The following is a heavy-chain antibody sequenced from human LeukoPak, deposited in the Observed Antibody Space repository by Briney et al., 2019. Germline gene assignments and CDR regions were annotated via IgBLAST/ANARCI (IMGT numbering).Heavy chain of an antibody. CDR3: ARGKGDYYFDY. D-gene: IGHD2-21*02. CDR1: GGSISSYY. Sequence: ASETLSLTCTVSGGSISSYYWSWIRQPPGKGLEWIGYIYYSGSTNYNPSLKSRVTISVDASKNQFSLKLSSVTAADTAVYYCARGKGDYYFDYWGQGTLVTVSS. J-gene: IGHJ4*02. CDR2: IYYSGST. V-gene: IGHV4-59*01.